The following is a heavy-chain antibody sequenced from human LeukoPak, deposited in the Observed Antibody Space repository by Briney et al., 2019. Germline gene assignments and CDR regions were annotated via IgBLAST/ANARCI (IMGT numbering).Heavy chain of an antibody. CDR3: ATLRDDYFDY. CDR2: ISGSGGST. J-gene: IGHJ4*02. V-gene: IGHV3-23*01. CDR1: GFTFSSYS. Sequence: GGSLRLSCAASGFTFSSYSMNWVRQAPGKGLEWVSAISGSGGSTYYADSVKGRFTISRDNSKNTLYLQMNSLRAEDTAVYYCATLRDDYFDYWGQGTLVTVSS.